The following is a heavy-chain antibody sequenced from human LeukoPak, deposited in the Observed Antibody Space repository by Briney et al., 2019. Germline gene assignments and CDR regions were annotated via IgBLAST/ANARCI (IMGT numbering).Heavy chain of an antibody. CDR2: MNPNSGNT. Sequence: ASVKVSCKASVYTFTNYEINWLRQATGQGLEWMGWMNPNSGNTGSAQKFQGRVTITRDTSITTVYMELRSLTSEDTAFYYCARGGYYYGSGSRNWFDPWGQGTLVTVSS. V-gene: IGHV1-8*03. D-gene: IGHD3-10*01. CDR3: ARGGYYYGSGSRNWFDP. CDR1: VYTFTNYE. J-gene: IGHJ5*02.